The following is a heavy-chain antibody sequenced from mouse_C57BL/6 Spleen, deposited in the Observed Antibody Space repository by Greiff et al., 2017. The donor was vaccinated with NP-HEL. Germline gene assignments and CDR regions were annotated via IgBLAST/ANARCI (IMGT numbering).Heavy chain of an antibody. D-gene: IGHD2-12*01. V-gene: IGHV1-53*01. CDR1: GYTFTSYW. Sequence: VQLQQSGTELVKPGASVKLSCKASGYTFTSYWMHWVKQRPGQGLEWIGNINPSNGGTNYNEKFKSKATLTVDKSSSTAYMQLSSLTSEDSAVYYCARGGAYYTPYCDYWGQGTTLTVSS. CDR2: INPSNGGT. CDR3: ARGGAYYTPYCDY. J-gene: IGHJ2*01.